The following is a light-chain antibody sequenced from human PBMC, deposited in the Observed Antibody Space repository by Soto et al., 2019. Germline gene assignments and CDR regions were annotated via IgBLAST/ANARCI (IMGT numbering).Light chain of an antibody. Sequence: QSVLTQPPSVSAAPGQKVTISCSGSSSNIGNNYVSWYQQLPGTAPTLLIYDNNKRPSGIPDRFSGSKSGTSATLGITVLQTGDEADYYCGTWDSSLSAVVFGGGTKLTVL. CDR2: DNN. V-gene: IGLV1-51*01. CDR1: SSNIGNNY. CDR3: GTWDSSLSAVV. J-gene: IGLJ2*01.